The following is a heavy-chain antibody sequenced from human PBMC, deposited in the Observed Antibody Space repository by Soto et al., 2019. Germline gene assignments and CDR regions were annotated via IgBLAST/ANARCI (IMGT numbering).Heavy chain of an antibody. CDR1: GGSISSSSYY. D-gene: IGHD6-13*01. V-gene: IGHV4-39*01. Sequence: QLQLQESGPGLVKPSETLSLTCTVSGGSISSSSYYWGWIRQPPGKGLEWIGSIYYSGSTYYNPSLKSRVTISVDTSKNQFSLKLSSVTAADTAVYYCATPGIAAAGMWGYYYYGMDVWGQGTTVTVSS. CDR3: ATPGIAAAGMWGYYYYGMDV. J-gene: IGHJ6*02. CDR2: IYYSGST.